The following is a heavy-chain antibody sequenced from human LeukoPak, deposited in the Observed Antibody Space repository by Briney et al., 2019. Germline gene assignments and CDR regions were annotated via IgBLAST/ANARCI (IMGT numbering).Heavy chain of an antibody. J-gene: IGHJ3*02. Sequence: SETLSLTCTVSGGSISGSSYYWSWIRQPPGKGLEWIGEINHSGSTNYNPSLKSRVTISVDTSKNQFSLKLSSVTAADTAVYYCAREMVAAAVFAFDIWGQGTMVTVSS. CDR1: GGSISGSSYY. D-gene: IGHD6-13*01. CDR2: INHSGST. CDR3: AREMVAAAVFAFDI. V-gene: IGHV4-39*07.